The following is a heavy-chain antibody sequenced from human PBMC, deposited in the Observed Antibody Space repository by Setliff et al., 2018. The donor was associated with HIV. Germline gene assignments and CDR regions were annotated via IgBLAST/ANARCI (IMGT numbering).Heavy chain of an antibody. D-gene: IGHD6-13*01. V-gene: IGHV3-9*01. CDR3: AKGTKITTALYLAY. J-gene: IGHJ1*01. CDR2: ISWNNFPI. Sequence: GGSLRLSCVASGFNFNDYSIHWVRQVPGKGLEWVSGISWNNFPIGFADSVRGRFTVSRDNSKDTVFLQMDSLRAEDTAIYYCAKGTKITTALYLAYWGQGTLVTVSS. CDR1: GFNFNDYS.